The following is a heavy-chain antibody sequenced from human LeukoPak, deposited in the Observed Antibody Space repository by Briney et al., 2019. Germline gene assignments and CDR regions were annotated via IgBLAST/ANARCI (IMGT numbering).Heavy chain of an antibody. D-gene: IGHD3-22*01. CDR3: ARAVYDSSGYYYVFDY. J-gene: IGHJ4*02. CDR1: GGTFSSYA. Sequence: SVKVSCKAPGGTFSSYAISWVRQAPGQGLEWMGRNIPILGIANYAQKFQGRVMITADKSTSTAYMELSSLRSEDTAVYYCARAVYDSSGYYYVFDYWGQGTLVTVSS. V-gene: IGHV1-69*04. CDR2: NIPILGIA.